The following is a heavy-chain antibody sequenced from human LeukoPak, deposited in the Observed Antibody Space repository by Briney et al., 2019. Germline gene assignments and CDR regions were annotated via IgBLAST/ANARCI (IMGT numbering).Heavy chain of an antibody. Sequence: GGSLRLSCTASGFAFPNYWMVWVRQAPGKGLEWVSAISGSGGSTYYADSVKGRFTISRDNSKNTLYLQMNSLRAEDTAVYYCAKEPGIADYFDYWGQGTLVTVSS. V-gene: IGHV3-23*01. D-gene: IGHD6-13*01. CDR3: AKEPGIADYFDY. CDR1: GFAFPNYW. J-gene: IGHJ4*02. CDR2: ISGSGGST.